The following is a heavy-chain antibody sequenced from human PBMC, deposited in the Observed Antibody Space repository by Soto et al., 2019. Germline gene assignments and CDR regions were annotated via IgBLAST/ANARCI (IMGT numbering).Heavy chain of an antibody. CDR3: AKDLYYYDSSGYSSVGPVAFDI. V-gene: IGHV3-74*01. CDR2: IDSDGSST. J-gene: IGHJ3*02. Sequence: GGTLRLSCAASGFTFSSYWMHWVRQTPEKGLVWVSHIDSDGSSTTYADSVKGRFTISRDNSKNTLYLQMNSLRAEDTAVYYCAKDLYYYDSSGYSSVGPVAFDIWGQGTMVTVSS. CDR1: GFTFSSYW. D-gene: IGHD3-22*01.